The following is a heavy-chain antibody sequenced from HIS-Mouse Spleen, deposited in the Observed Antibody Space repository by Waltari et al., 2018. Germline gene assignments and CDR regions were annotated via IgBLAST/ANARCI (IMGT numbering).Heavy chain of an antibody. V-gene: IGHV4-39*07. CDR1: GGYISSCSCE. Sequence: QLQLQASGPGLAKPSETLSLPCTVSGGYISSCSCEWVWIRQPPGKGLEWIGSIYYSGRTYYNPSLKSRVTISVDTSKNQFSRKLSSVTAADTAVYYCAREIPYSSSWYDWYFDLWGRGTLVTVSS. D-gene: IGHD6-13*01. CDR2: IYYSGRT. CDR3: AREIPYSSSWYDWYFDL. J-gene: IGHJ2*01.